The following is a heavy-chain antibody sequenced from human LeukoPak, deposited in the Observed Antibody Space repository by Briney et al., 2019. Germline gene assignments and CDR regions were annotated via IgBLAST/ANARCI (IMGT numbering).Heavy chain of an antibody. J-gene: IGHJ4*02. V-gene: IGHV4-34*01. D-gene: IGHD1-26*01. CDR3: ARLPIRPWQWELRGNFDY. Sequence: SETLSLTCTVSGGSISSYYWGWIRQPPGKGLEWIGEINHSGSTNYNPSLKSRVTISVDTSKNQFSLKLSSVTAADRAVYYCARLPIRPWQWELRGNFDYWGQGTLVTVSS. CDR1: GGSISSYY. CDR2: INHSGST.